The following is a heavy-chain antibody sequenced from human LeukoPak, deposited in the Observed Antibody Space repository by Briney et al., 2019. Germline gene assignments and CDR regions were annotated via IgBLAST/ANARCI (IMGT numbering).Heavy chain of an antibody. CDR1: GYSISSGYY. V-gene: IGHV4-38-2*02. D-gene: IGHD3-10*01. CDR2: INHSGST. CDR3: ARGRRLLWFGELWRNNWFDP. J-gene: IGHJ5*02. Sequence: SETLSLTCTVSGYSISSGYYWSWIRQPPGKGLEWIGEINHSGSTNYNPSLKSRVTISVDTSKNQFSLKLSSVTAADTAVYYCARGRRLLWFGELWRNNWFDPWGQGTLVTVSS.